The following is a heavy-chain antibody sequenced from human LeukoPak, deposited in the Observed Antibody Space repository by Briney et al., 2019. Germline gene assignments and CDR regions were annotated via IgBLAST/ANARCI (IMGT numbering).Heavy chain of an antibody. D-gene: IGHD3-10*01. CDR2: ISYDGSNK. Sequence: GGSLRLSCGASGFTFSSYAMHWVRQAPGKGLEWVAVISYDGSNKYYADSVKGRFTISRDNSKNTLYLQMNSLRAEDTAVYYCAKDFPMYYYGSGTTIGVFDYWGQGTLVTVSS. CDR3: AKDFPMYYYGSGTTIGVFDY. J-gene: IGHJ4*02. V-gene: IGHV3-30-3*01. CDR1: GFTFSSYA.